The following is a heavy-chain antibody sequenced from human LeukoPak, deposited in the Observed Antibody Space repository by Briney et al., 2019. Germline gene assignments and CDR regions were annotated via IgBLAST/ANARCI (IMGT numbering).Heavy chain of an antibody. D-gene: IGHD5-18*01. CDR3: ARSGETGYRPQGP. J-gene: IGHJ5*02. CDR2: IKQDGSEQ. V-gene: IGHV3-7*01. CDR1: GFTFSSYW. Sequence: PGGSLRLSCAASGFTFSSYWMNWARQDPGKGLNWVANIKQDGSEQNYVDSVKGRFTISRDNAKNTLYLQMNSLRAEDTAVYYCARSGETGYRPQGPWGQGTLVTVSS.